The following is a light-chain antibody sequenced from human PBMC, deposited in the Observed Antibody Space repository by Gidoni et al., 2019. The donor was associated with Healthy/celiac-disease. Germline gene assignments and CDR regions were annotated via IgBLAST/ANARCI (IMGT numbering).Light chain of an antibody. CDR2: DAS. CDR1: QSVNSY. Sequence: DIVLTQSPATLSLSPGERATLSCRASQSVNSYLAWYQQKPGQAPRLLIYDASNRATGIPARFSGSGSGTDFTLTISSLEPEDFAVYYCQQRSNWRSFGQGTKLEIK. V-gene: IGKV3-11*01. CDR3: QQRSNWRS. J-gene: IGKJ2*03.